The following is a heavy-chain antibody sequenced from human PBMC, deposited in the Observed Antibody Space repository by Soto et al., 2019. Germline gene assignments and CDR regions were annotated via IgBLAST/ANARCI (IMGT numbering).Heavy chain of an antibody. CDR3: VRGPYNYNSRYFDY. CDR1: GGSFSGYF. Sequence: SETLSLTCTVSGGSFSGYFWTWIRQPPGKGLEWLAEINHSGITNYNPSVESRVSMSVDTSKNQFSLRLYSVTAADTAVYYCVRGPYNYNSRYFDYWGQGXLVTVSS. D-gene: IGHD1-1*01. V-gene: IGHV4-34*01. CDR2: INHSGIT. J-gene: IGHJ4*02.